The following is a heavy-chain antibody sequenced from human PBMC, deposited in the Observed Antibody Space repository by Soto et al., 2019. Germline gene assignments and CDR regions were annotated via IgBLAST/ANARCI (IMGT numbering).Heavy chain of an antibody. CDR3: TIDLNGGKAFDY. J-gene: IGHJ4*02. CDR2: IDPGSGRA. CDR1: GYTLRNYA. V-gene: IGHV1-3*01. D-gene: IGHD2-8*01. Sequence: QVQLVQSGAEVKKPGASVRVSCKPSGYTLRNYAIDWVRQAAGQSLEWLAWIDPGSGRATSSQKVQGRIIVTRDNTSPPFYMDLTSLTSEDTAVYFCTIDLNGGKAFDYWGQGALVIVSS.